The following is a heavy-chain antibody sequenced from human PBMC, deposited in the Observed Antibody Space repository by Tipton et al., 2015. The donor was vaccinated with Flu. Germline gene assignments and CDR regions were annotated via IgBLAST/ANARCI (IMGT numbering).Heavy chain of an antibody. D-gene: IGHD3-22*01. CDR3: ARHPGYSSGYPFDS. Sequence: EVQLVQSGAEVKKSGESLKISCRGSGYTFTDNWIAWVRQMPGKGLESMGIIYPGDSDTRYNPSFQGQITISVDKSISTAYLQWASLKALDTAMYYCARHPGYSSGYPFDSWGQGTLVTVSS. J-gene: IGHJ4*02. V-gene: IGHV5-51*01. CDR1: GYTFTDNW. CDR2: IYPGDSDT.